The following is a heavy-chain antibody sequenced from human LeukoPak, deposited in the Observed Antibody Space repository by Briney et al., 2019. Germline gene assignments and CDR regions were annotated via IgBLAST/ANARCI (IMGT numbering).Heavy chain of an antibody. D-gene: IGHD4-23*01. Sequence: SVKVSCKASGGTFSSYAISWVRQAPGQGLEWMGGIIPILGTANYAQKFQGRVTITTDESTSTAYMELSSLRSEDTAVYYCARSNSGGNPLVDAFDIWGQGTMVTVSS. CDR3: ARSNSGGNPLVDAFDI. CDR1: GGTFSSYA. V-gene: IGHV1-69*05. J-gene: IGHJ3*02. CDR2: IIPILGTA.